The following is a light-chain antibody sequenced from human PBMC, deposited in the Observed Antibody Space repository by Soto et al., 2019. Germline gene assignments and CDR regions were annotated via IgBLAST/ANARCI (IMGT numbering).Light chain of an antibody. Sequence: QSVLTQPPSVSGAPGQRVTISCAGSSFNIGAGFDVHWYQQLPGTAPKLLIYGNSNRPSGVPDRFSGSKSGTSASLVISGLQAEDEADYYCQSYDSGLSVSGVFGTGTKLTVL. CDR1: SFNIGAGFD. V-gene: IGLV1-40*01. CDR2: GNS. CDR3: QSYDSGLSVSGV. J-gene: IGLJ1*01.